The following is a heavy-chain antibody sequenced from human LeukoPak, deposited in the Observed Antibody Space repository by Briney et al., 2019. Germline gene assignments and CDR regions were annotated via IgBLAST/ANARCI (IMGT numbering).Heavy chain of an antibody. CDR1: AFTFSNAW. V-gene: IGHV3-15*01. D-gene: IGHD3-10*01. J-gene: IGHJ4*02. Sequence: GGSLRLSCAAPAFTFSNAWMRWVRQAPGKGLEWDGRIKSKTAGGTKDHGATVKARYTKSRRDSKNTMYLQMISLKTEDTAVEYSTADRTAMVNIWFGELLSDYWGQGTLVTVSS. CDR2: IKSKTAGGTK. CDR3: TADRTAMVNIWFGELLSDY.